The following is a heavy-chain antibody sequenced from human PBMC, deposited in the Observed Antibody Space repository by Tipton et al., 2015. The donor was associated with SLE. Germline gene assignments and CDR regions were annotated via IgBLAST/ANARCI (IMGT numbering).Heavy chain of an antibody. CDR2: IYYSGST. J-gene: IGHJ6*02. D-gene: IGHD4-11*01. CDR3: ARSGDYSGIYYYGFDV. Sequence: TLSLTCTVSGGSISSSSYYWGWIRQPPGKGLEWIGSIYYSGSTYYNPSLKSRVTISLDTSRNQFSLTLTSVTAADTAVYYCARSGDYSGIYYYGFDVWGQGTTVTVSS. V-gene: IGHV4-39*07. CDR1: GGSISSSSYY.